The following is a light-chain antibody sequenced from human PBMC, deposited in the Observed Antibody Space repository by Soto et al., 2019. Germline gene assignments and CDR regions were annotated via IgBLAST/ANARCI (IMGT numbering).Light chain of an antibody. CDR1: SSNVGSYNL. Sequence: QSVLTQPASVSGSPGQSITISCTGTSSNVGSYNLVSWYQQRPGKAPTLKIYEDTERPSGVSNRFSASKSGNTASLTISGLQAGDEADYYCCSYAGSDIYVFGTGTKLTVL. CDR3: CSYAGSDIYV. CDR2: EDT. J-gene: IGLJ1*01. V-gene: IGLV2-23*01.